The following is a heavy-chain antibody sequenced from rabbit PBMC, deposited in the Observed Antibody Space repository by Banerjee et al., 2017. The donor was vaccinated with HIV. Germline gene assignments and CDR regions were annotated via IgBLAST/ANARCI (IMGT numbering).Heavy chain of an antibody. CDR1: GFDFSSYG. CDR3: ASLPCDTSSGDYIEGVLPVHFNL. D-gene: IGHD1-1*01. Sequence: QEQLKESGGGLVQPGGSLKLSCKASGFDFSSYGVSWVRQAPGKGLEWIGNIDPVFSSTYYARGVNGRFTISSHNAQNTLYLQLNSLTAADTATYFCASLPCDTSSGDYIEGVLPVHFNLWGPGTLVTVS. J-gene: IGHJ4*01. CDR2: IDPVFSST. V-gene: IGHV1S47*01.